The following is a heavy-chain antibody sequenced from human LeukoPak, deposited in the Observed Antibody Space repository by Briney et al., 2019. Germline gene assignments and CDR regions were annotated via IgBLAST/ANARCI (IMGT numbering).Heavy chain of an antibody. D-gene: IGHD3-3*01. CDR3: GSGVPLGFLEWLKCFYHYGMDV. CDR1: GGSFSGYY. CDR2: LIHGGST. Sequence: SETLSLTCAVYGGSFSGYYWSWIRHPPGKGLEWMGELIHGGSTNYNPSLKSRVTVSVNTSKKQFSLKLSSVAAADTAVYYCGSGVPLGFLEWLKCFYHYGMDVWRQGTTVTHSP. V-gene: IGHV4-34*12. J-gene: IGHJ6*01.